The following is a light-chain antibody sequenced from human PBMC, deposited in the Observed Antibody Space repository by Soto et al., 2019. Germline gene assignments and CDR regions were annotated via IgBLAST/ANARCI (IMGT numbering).Light chain of an antibody. J-gene: IGLJ1*01. Sequence: QLVLTQPASVSGSPGQSITISCTGTSSDVGSYNLVSWYQQHPGKAPKLMIYEGSKRPSGVSNRFSGSKSGNTASLTISGLQAEDEADYYCCSYAGSRNYVFGTGTKLTVL. CDR3: CSYAGSRNYV. V-gene: IGLV2-23*01. CDR2: EGS. CDR1: SSDVGSYNL.